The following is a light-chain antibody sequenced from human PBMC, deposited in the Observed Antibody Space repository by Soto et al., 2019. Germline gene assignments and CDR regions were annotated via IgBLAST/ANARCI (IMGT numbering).Light chain of an antibody. V-gene: IGKV1-5*03. J-gene: IGKJ1*01. CDR2: KAS. Sequence: EIQMTQFPSTLSASAGDRSTITCRASQSISSWLAWYQQKPGKAPKLLIYKASSLESGVTSSFSGSGSGTEFTLTISSLQPDDSATYYCQPYNSYPRTFGQGTKVDIK. CDR3: QPYNSYPRT. CDR1: QSISSW.